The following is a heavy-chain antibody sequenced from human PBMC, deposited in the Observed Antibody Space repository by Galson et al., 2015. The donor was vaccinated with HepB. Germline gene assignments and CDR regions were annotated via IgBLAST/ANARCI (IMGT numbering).Heavy chain of an antibody. D-gene: IGHD5-18*01. Sequence: SCKASGGTFSSYAISWVRQAPGQGLEWMGGIIPILGIANYAQKFQGRVTITADESTSTAYMELASLRSEDTAVYYCATTVDTAMTFYFYYYMDVWGKGTTVTVSS. V-gene: IGHV1-69*10. CDR1: GGTFSSYA. CDR3: ATTVDTAMTFYFYYYMDV. CDR2: IIPILGIA. J-gene: IGHJ6*03.